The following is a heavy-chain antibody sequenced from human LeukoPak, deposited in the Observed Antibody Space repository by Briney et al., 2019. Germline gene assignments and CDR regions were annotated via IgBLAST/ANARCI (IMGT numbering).Heavy chain of an antibody. D-gene: IGHD5-12*01. CDR2: IRFDGSNK. J-gene: IGHJ4*02. V-gene: IGHV3-30*02. CDR3: AKDLEVAMTCFDY. CDR1: GFTFSSYG. Sequence: GGSLRLSCAASGFTFSSYGMHGVRQAPGKGLEWGAFIRFDGSNKYYADSVKGRFTISRDNSTNTLYLQMNSLRAEDTAVCYCAKDLEVAMTCFDYWGQATLVTVSS.